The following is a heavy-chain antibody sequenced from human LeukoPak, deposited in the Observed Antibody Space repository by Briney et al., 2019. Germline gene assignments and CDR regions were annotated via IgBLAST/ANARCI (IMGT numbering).Heavy chain of an antibody. CDR2: ISSSGSTI. CDR1: GFTFSSYE. D-gene: IGHD1-26*01. J-gene: IGHJ5*02. Sequence: GGSLRLSCAASGFTFSSYEMNWVRQAPGKGLEWVSYISSSGSTIYYADSVKGRFSISRDNAKNSLYLQMNSLRAEDTAVYYCARAGSGRSPDWFDPWGQGTLVTVSS. V-gene: IGHV3-48*03. CDR3: ARAGSGRSPDWFDP.